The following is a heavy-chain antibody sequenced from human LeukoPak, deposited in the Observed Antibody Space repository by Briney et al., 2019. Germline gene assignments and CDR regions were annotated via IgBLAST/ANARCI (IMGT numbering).Heavy chain of an antibody. CDR3: ARDQLNYYGSGSYDY. CDR1: GFTFSSYW. D-gene: IGHD3-10*01. CDR2: INSDGSST. J-gene: IGHJ4*02. V-gene: IGHV3-74*01. Sequence: GGSLRLSCAASGFTFSSYWMHWVRQAPGKGLVWVSRINSDGSSTSYADSVKGRFTISRDNAKNTLYLQMNSLRAEDTAVYYCARDQLNYYGSGSYDYWGQGTLVTVSS.